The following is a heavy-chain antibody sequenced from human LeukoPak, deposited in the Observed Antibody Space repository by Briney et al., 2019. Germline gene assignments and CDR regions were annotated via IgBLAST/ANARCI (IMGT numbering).Heavy chain of an antibody. V-gene: IGHV1-2*02. D-gene: IGHD5-18*01. CDR1: GYTFTGYY. CDR3: ARDFFVDTAMAPPY. Sequence: ASVKVSCKASGYTFTGYYMHWVRQAPGQGLEWMGWINPNSGGTNYAQKFQGRVTMTRDTSISTAYMELSRLRSDDTAVYYCARDFFVDTAMAPPYRGQGTLVTVSS. J-gene: IGHJ4*02. CDR2: INPNSGGT.